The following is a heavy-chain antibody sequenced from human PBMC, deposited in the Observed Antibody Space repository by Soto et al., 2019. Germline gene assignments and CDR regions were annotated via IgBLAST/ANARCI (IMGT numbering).Heavy chain of an antibody. CDR2: IFYSGST. J-gene: IGHJ4*02. V-gene: IGHV4-31*03. D-gene: IGHD2-15*01. CDR3: ARGGSGDIVVVAAIDY. Sequence: QVQLQESGPGLVKPSQTLSLTCSVSGGSISSGDYYWSWVRQHPGKGLEWIGYIFYSGSTYYNPSLKSRVTISVDTSKNQFSLKLSSMTAADTAVYYCARGGSGDIVVVAAIDYWGQGTLVTVSS. CDR1: GGSISSGDYY.